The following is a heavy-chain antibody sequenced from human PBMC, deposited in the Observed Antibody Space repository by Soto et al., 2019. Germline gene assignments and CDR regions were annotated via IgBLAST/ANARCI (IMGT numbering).Heavy chain of an antibody. D-gene: IGHD3-3*01. CDR1: GDSISTSFFY. Sequence: VELRESGPGLVRPSQTLSLACNVSGDSISTSFFYWGWVRQIPGKGLEWIGYIYKSGSTYYYPSLQSRVRMSVDSSTNQFSLSLSPVTAADTAVYYCARDTGDVSGVGFDYWGPGTLVTVSS. V-gene: IGHV4-31*03. CDR3: ARDTGDVSGVGFDY. CDR2: IYKSGST. J-gene: IGHJ4*02.